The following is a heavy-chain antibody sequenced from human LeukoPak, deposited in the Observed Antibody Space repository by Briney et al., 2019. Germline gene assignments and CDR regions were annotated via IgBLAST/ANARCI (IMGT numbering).Heavy chain of an antibody. Sequence: GGSLRLSCAASGFTFDTYWMHWVRQAPGKGLVWVSRIHRDGNNINYADFVQGRFTVSRDNAKNTLYFQMHSLRVEDTAMYYCAKDAGTGIGVAGASDYWGQGTLVTVSS. D-gene: IGHD6-19*01. CDR1: GFTFDTYW. CDR2: IHRDGNNI. J-gene: IGHJ4*02. CDR3: AKDAGTGIGVAGASDY. V-gene: IGHV3-74*01.